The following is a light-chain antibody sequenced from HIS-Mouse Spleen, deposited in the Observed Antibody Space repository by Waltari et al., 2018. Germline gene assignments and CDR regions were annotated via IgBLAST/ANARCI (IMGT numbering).Light chain of an antibody. CDR1: SSDVGGYNY. J-gene: IGLJ1*01. CDR2: DVS. Sequence: QSALTQPASVSGSPGPSITISCTGTSSDVGGYNYVSWYQQHPGKAPKLMIYDVSNRPSGVSNRFYGSKSGNTASLTISGLQAEDEADYYCSSYTSSSTYVFGTGTKVTVL. V-gene: IGLV2-14*03. CDR3: SSYTSSSTYV.